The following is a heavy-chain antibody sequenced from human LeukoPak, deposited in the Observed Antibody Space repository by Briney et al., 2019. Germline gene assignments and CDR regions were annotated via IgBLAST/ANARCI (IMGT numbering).Heavy chain of an antibody. D-gene: IGHD6-19*01. J-gene: IGHJ4*02. CDR2: IKPDGSEK. CDR3: ARSNIAVAGDY. CDR1: GFTFSDYW. V-gene: IGHV3-7*01. Sequence: GGSLRLSCAASGFTFSDYWMTWVRQAPGKGLEWVANIKPDGSEKYYVDSVKGRFTISRDNAKNSLYLQMNSLRAEDTAVYYCARSNIAVAGDYWGQGTLVTVSS.